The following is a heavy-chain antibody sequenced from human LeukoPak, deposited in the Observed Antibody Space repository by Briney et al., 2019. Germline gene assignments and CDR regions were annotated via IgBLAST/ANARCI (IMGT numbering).Heavy chain of an antibody. CDR3: GTVFDH. Sequence: GGSLRLSCAASGFTFTNYWMHWVRQAPGKGLVWVSRIDIDGTGTSYADPVKGRFTISRDNAKNTVSLQMNSLKAEDTAVYYCGTVFDHWGPGILVTVPS. V-gene: IGHV3-74*01. CDR1: GFTFTNYW. CDR2: IDIDGTGT. J-gene: IGHJ4*02.